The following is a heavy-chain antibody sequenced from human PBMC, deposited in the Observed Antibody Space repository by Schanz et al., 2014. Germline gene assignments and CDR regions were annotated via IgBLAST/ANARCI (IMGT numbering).Heavy chain of an antibody. CDR2: INHGGST. D-gene: IGHD2-2*02. CDR1: GGSFSGYY. CDR3: ARGGVRRFPVVPDAIQGLRGHYYYYYLDV. Sequence: QVQLQQWGAGLLKPSETLSLTCAVYGGSFSGYYWSWIRQPPGKGLEWIAEINHGGSTNYNPSHKSRVTIPRNPSRTRFARNRVPVTAADTAVYDCARGGVRRFPVVPDAIQGLRGHYYYYYLDVWGKGTTVTASS. V-gene: IGHV4-34*01. J-gene: IGHJ6*03.